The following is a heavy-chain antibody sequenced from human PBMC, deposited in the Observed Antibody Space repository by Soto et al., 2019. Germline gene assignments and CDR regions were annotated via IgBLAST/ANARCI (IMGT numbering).Heavy chain of an antibody. J-gene: IGHJ4*01. CDR3: ARGDSGTGGWPFPYLDY. D-gene: IGHD2-8*02. V-gene: IGHV1-2*02. Sequence: HEHLVQSGAEVRRPGASLKVSCRASGYTFTDYYIHWVRQAPGQGLEWMGWINPDTGATNYAQNFQGKVTLTSDTPINTASLDLTSLTSDDTAVYYCARGDSGTGGWPFPYLDYWGQGTQVIVSS. CDR2: INPDTGAT. CDR1: GYTFTDYY.